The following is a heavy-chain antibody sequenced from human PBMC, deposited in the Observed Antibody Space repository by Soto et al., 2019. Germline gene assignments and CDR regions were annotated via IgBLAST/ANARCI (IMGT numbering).Heavy chain of an antibody. V-gene: IGHV3-23*01. CDR2: FSGSGGST. CDR1: GFTFSSYA. D-gene: IGHD3-9*01. J-gene: IGHJ4*02. Sequence: EVQLLESGGGLVQPGGSLRLSCAASGFTFSSYAMSWVRQAPGKGLEWVSAFSGSGGSTYYADSVKGRFTISRDNSKNTLYLQMNSLRAEDTAVYYCAKRLRYFDWSPKGYFDYWGQGTLVTVSS. CDR3: AKRLRYFDWSPKGYFDY.